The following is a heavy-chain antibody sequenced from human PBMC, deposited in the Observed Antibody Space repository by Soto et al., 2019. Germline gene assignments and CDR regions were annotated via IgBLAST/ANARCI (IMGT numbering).Heavy chain of an antibody. CDR2: INPNSGGT. V-gene: IGHV1-2*02. Sequence: ASVKVSCKASGYTFTGYYMHWVRQAPGQGLEWMGWINPNSGGTNYAQKFQGRVTMTRDMSISTAYMELSRLRSDDTAVYYCAAYSSSSPTPFYYYYGMDVWGQGTTVTVSS. CDR3: AAYSSSSPTPFYYYYGMDV. CDR1: GYTFTGYY. J-gene: IGHJ6*02. D-gene: IGHD6-6*01.